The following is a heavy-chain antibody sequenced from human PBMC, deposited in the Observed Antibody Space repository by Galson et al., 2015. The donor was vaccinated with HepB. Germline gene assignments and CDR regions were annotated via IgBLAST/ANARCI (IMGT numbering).Heavy chain of an antibody. D-gene: IGHD3-22*01. CDR2: ISSSSTYT. CDR1: GFTFSDYY. J-gene: IGHJ4*02. Sequence: SLRLSCAASGFTFSDYYMSWIRQAPGKGLEWVSYISSSSTYTNYADFVQGRFTISRDNAKKSLYLQMNSLRAEDTAVYYCARDLGDYYDSSGRNDYWGQGTLVTVSS. V-gene: IGHV3-11*06. CDR3: ARDLGDYYDSSGRNDY.